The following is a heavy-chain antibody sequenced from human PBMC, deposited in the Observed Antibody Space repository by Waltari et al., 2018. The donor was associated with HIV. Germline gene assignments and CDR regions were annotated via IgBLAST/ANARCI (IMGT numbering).Heavy chain of an antibody. CDR3: ARGPPFDF. V-gene: IGHV3-48*03. J-gene: IGHJ4*02. Sequence: EVQLGESGGGLVQPGRSMRLSCAASGFTFSRCEMNWVRQAPGKGLEWVSYISSSGSTIYYADSVKGRFTISRDNAKSSLYLQMNSLRAEDTALYYCARGPPFDFWGQGTLVTVSS. CDR1: GFTFSRCE. CDR2: ISSSGSTI.